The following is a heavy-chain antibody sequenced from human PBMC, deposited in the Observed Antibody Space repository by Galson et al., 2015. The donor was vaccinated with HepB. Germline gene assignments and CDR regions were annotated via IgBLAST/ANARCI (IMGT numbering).Heavy chain of an antibody. CDR2: IWYDGSNK. CDR3: ASLYCNGGTCSLDH. V-gene: IGHV3-33*01. Sequence: SLRLSCAASGFTFRSYGMHWVRQAPGKGLDWVAIIWYDGSNKYYADSVKGRFTISRDNSKSVLYLQMNSRRAEDTAVYYCASLYCNGGTCSLDHWGQGTLVTVSS. J-gene: IGHJ4*02. D-gene: IGHD2-15*01. CDR1: GFTFRSYG.